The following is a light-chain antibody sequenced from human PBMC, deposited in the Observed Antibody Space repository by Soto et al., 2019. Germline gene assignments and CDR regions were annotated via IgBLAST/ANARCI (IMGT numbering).Light chain of an antibody. CDR3: QQRSNWPPT. Sequence: EIVLTQSPGTLSLSPGERATLSCRASQSVSNNYLAWYQQKPGQAPRLLIYGASTRATGIPARFSGSGSGTDFTLTISSLEPEDFAVYYRQQRSNWPPTFGQGTRLEI. CDR2: GAS. V-gene: IGKV3-11*01. CDR1: QSVSNNY. J-gene: IGKJ5*01.